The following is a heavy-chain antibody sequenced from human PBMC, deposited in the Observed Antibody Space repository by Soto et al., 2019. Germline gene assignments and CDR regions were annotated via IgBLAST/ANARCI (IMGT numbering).Heavy chain of an antibody. V-gene: IGHV4-59*01. J-gene: IGHJ6*02. CDR1: GGSISSYY. CDR3: ARDYVVVVPAANNQTYYYYGMDV. Sequence: SETLSLTCTVSGGSISSYYWSWIRQPPGKGLEWIGYIYYSGSTNYNPSLKSRVTISVDTSKNQFSLKLSSVTAADTAVYYCARDYVVVVPAANNQTYYYYGMDVWGHVTTVPVS. CDR2: IYYSGST. D-gene: IGHD2-2*01.